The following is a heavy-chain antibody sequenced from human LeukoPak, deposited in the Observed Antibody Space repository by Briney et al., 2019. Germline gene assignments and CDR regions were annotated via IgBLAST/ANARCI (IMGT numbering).Heavy chain of an antibody. Sequence: PSETLSLTCTVSGGSISSYYWSWIRQPAGKGLEWIGRIYTSGSTNYNPSLKSRVTMSVDTSKNQFSLKLSSVTAADTAVYYCAREWGYTGYYGDNWFDPWGQGTLVTVSS. D-gene: IGHD3-9*01. CDR3: AREWGYTGYYGDNWFDP. CDR1: GGSISSYY. V-gene: IGHV4-4*07. CDR2: IYTSGST. J-gene: IGHJ5*02.